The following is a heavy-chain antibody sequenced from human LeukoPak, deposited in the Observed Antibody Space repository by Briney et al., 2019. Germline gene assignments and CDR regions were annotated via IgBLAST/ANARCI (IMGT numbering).Heavy chain of an antibody. CDR2: IHYDGTT. J-gene: IGHJ3*02. D-gene: IGHD2-2*01. Sequence: PSETLSLTCTVSGGSISSSGSYWGWVRQPPEKELLWMGSIHYDGTTNYNPSLKSRITISQDTSKNQFSLRLSSVTAADTAVYYCARGRDQLPHDAFDIWGQGTMVTVSS. CDR1: GGSISSSGSY. V-gene: IGHV4-39*07. CDR3: ARGRDQLPHDAFDI.